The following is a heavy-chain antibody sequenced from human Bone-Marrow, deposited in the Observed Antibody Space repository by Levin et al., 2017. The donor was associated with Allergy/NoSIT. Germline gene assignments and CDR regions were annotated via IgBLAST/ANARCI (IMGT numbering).Heavy chain of an antibody. CDR2: FYLSGRT. V-gene: IGHV4-39*01. Sequence: ESLKISCTVSGGSISSNTYSCAWIRQPPGKGLGWIGTFYLSGRTYYAPALESRVTMSADMSKNQLSLKLHSATATDTAVYFCARRLWTSTSFLVDSWGQGTLLTVSS. CDR1: GGSISSNTYS. J-gene: IGHJ4*02. CDR3: ARRLWTSTSFLVDS. D-gene: IGHD2-21*01.